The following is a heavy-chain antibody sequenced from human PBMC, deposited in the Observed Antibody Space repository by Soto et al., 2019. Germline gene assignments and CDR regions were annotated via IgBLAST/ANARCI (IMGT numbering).Heavy chain of an antibody. CDR2: IYYSGST. CDR1: GGSISSYY. V-gene: IGHV4-59*01. CDR3: ASADPNFISTSCLYAFDI. Sequence: SETLSLTCTVSGGSISSYYWSWIRQPPGKRLEWIGYIYYSGSTNYNPSLKSRVTISVDTSKNQFSLKLSSVTAADTAVYYCASADPNFISTSCLYAFDIWCQGTMVTVS. D-gene: IGHD2-2*01. J-gene: IGHJ3*02.